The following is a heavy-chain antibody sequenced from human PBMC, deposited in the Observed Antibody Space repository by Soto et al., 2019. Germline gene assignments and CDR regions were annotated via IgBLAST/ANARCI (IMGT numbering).Heavy chain of an antibody. V-gene: IGHV4-30-2*01. Sequence: SETLSLTCAVYGGSISSGGYSWSWIRQPPGKGLEWIGYMYHSGSTYYNPSLKSRVTISIDRSKNQFSLKLSSVTAADTAVYYCARVTDEWGEGILVTV. CDR1: GGSISSGGYS. CDR3: ARVTDE. CDR2: MYHSGST. J-gene: IGHJ4*02.